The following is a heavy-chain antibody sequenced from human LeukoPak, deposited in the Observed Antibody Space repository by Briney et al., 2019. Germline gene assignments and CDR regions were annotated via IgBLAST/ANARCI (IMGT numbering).Heavy chain of an antibody. CDR2: TYHSGSP. J-gene: IGHJ3*02. CDR1: GYSISSGYY. V-gene: IGHV4-38-2*01. CDR3: ARGAYAGYADAFGI. Sequence: SETLSLTCAVSGYSISSGYYWGWIRQPPGKGLEWIGSTYHSGSPYYNPSLRSRVTMSVDTSNNHFSLKLDSVTAADTGVYYCARGAYAGYADAFGIWGQGTMVTVSS. D-gene: IGHD5-12*01.